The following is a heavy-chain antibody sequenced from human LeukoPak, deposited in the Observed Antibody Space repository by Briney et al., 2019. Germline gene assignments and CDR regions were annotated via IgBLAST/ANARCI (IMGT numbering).Heavy chain of an antibody. CDR2: ISSSSSYI. CDR3: ASGAILTGFDY. Sequence: GGSLRLSCAASGFTFSSYSMNWVRQAPGKGLEWVSSISSSSSYIYYADSVKGRFTISRDNAKNSLYLQMNSLGAEDTAVYYCASGAILTGFDYWGQGTLVTVSS. D-gene: IGHD3-9*01. V-gene: IGHV3-21*01. J-gene: IGHJ4*02. CDR1: GFTFSSYS.